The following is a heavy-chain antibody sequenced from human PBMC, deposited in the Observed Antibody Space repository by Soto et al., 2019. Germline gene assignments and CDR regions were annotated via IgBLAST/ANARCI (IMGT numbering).Heavy chain of an antibody. V-gene: IGHV3-23*01. CDR1: GFTFSSYA. CDR3: AKDMYYYDSSGPLAPPDFDY. Sequence: GGSLRLSCAASGFTFSSYAMSWVRQAPGKGLEWVSAISGSGGSTYYADSVKGRFTISRDNSKNTLYLQMNSLRAEDTAVYYCAKDMYYYDSSGPLAPPDFDYWGQGTLVTVSS. J-gene: IGHJ4*02. CDR2: ISGSGGST. D-gene: IGHD3-22*01.